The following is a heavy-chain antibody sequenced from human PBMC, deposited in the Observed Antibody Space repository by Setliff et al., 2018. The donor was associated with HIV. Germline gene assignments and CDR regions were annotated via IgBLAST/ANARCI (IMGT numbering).Heavy chain of an antibody. Sequence: SETLSLTCTVSGGSISSGGYYWSWIRQHPGKGLEWIGYIYHSGITYYNPSLKSRVTISLDTSKNQFSLKLGSVTAADTAVYYCARGIAAAEGYFDYWGQGTLVTVSS. CDR3: ARGIAAAEGYFDY. D-gene: IGHD6-13*01. J-gene: IGHJ4*02. CDR1: GGSISSGGYY. V-gene: IGHV4-31*03. CDR2: IYHSGIT.